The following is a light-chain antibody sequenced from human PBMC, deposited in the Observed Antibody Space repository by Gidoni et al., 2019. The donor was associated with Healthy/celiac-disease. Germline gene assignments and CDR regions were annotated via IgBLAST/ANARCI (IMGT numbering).Light chain of an antibody. CDR2: GAS. J-gene: IGKJ2*01. CDR3: QQYNNWPRT. V-gene: IGKV3-15*01. Sequence: EIVMTQSPATLSGSPGERATLSCRASQSVSSNLAWYQQKPGQAPRLLIYGASTRATGIPARFRGSGSGTEFTLTISSLQSEDFAVYYCQQYNNWPRTCGQGTKLEIK. CDR1: QSVSSN.